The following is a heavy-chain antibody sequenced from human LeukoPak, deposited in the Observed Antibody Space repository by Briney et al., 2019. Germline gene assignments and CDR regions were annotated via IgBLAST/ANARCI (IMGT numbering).Heavy chain of an antibody. V-gene: IGHV4-34*01. J-gene: IGHJ6*02. CDR3: ARRPRTYYYGSGSYYNPTIYYYYGMDV. Sequence: SETLSLTCAVYGGSFSGYYWSWIRQPPGKGLEWIGEINHSGSTNYNPSLKSRVTISVDTSKKQFSLKLSSVTAADTAVYYCARRPRTYYYGSGSYYNPTIYYYYGMDVWGQGTTVTVSS. D-gene: IGHD3-10*01. CDR2: INHSGST. CDR1: GGSFSGYY.